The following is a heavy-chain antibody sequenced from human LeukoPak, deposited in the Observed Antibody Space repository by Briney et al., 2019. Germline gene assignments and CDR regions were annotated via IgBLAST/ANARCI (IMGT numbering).Heavy chain of an antibody. D-gene: IGHD6-13*01. CDR3: ARDGYTGY. CDR1: GFTFGTYW. J-gene: IGHJ4*02. Sequence: GGSLRLSCGASGFTFGTYWMHWVRQAPGKGLVWVSGINSDGGTTTYADSVKGRFTISRDNAKNSLYLQMNSLRAEDTAVYYCARDGYTGYWGQGTLVTVSS. CDR2: INSDGGTT. V-gene: IGHV3-74*01.